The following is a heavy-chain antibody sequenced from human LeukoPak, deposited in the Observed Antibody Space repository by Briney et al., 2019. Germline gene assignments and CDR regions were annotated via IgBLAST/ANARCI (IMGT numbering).Heavy chain of an antibody. J-gene: IGHJ3*02. CDR1: GYTFTSYY. CDR2: INPSGGGT. Sequence: ASVKVSCKASGYTFTSYYMHWVRQAPGQGLEWMAIINPSGGGTSYAQKFQGRVTLTRDTSTSTVYMELSSLRSEDTAVYYCVRMWEPESGGRAFDIWGQGTMVTVSS. D-gene: IGHD1-14*01. CDR3: VRMWEPESGGRAFDI. V-gene: IGHV1-46*01.